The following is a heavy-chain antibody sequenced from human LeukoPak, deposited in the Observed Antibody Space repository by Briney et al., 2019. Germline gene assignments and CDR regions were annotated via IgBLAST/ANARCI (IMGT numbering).Heavy chain of an antibody. CDR2: INHSGST. Sequence: SETLSLTCAVYGGSFSGYYWSWIRQPPGKGLEWIGEINHSGSTNYNPSLKSRVTISVDTSKNQFSLKLSSVTAADTAVYYCAACIAVAGTRAFDYWGQGTPVTVSS. CDR3: AACIAVAGTRAFDY. J-gene: IGHJ4*02. CDR1: GGSFSGYY. V-gene: IGHV4-34*01. D-gene: IGHD6-19*01.